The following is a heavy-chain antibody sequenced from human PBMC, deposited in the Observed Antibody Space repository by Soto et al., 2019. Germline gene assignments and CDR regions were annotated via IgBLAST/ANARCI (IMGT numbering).Heavy chain of an antibody. Sequence: QVQLQESGPGLVEPSGTLSLTCTVSGASVSSGGWWTWLRQPPGKGLEWIGEIYHSGSTKYNPSLKSRVSMSLDNSKNQFSLKLNYEAAADTALYYCMTKPRGLNLGFQSWGQGTLVMVSS. CDR1: GASVSSGGW. V-gene: IGHV4-4*02. D-gene: IGHD3-10*01. J-gene: IGHJ4*02. CDR2: IYHSGST. CDR3: MTKPRGLNLGFQS.